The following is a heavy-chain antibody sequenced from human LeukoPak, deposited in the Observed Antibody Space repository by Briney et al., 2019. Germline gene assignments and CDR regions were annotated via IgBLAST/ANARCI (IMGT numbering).Heavy chain of an antibody. CDR1: GASINSYH. D-gene: IGHD5-24*01. V-gene: IGHV4-59*01. CDR3: ARGDGYSPGFDT. J-gene: IGHJ5*02. Sequence: PSETLSLTCTVPGASINSYHWSWIRQPPGKALEWIGYSSYTGSPKYTPSLKSRVIMSKDTSKNQISLKLSAVTAADTAVYYCARGDGYSPGFDTWGQGTLVTVSP. CDR2: SSYTGSP.